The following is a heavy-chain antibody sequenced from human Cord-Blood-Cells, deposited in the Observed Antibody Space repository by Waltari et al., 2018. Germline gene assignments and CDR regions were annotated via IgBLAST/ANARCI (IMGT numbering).Heavy chain of an antibody. CDR1: GGSVSSGSYY. D-gene: IGHD3-9*01. V-gene: IGHV4-61*01. CDR2: IYYCGST. Sequence: VQLQESGPGLVKPSETLSLTCTVSGGSVSSGSYYWSWIRKRPGKGLEWIVYIYYCGSTSYNPSLKSRVTISVDTSKNQFSLKLSSVTAADTSVYYCARVCYDILTGYYYFDYWGQGTLVTVSS. CDR3: ARVCYDILTGYYYFDY. J-gene: IGHJ4*02.